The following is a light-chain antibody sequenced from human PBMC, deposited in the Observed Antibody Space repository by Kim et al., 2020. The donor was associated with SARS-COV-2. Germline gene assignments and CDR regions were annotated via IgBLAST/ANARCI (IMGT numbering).Light chain of an antibody. Sequence: EIVLTQSPGTLSLSPGERATLSCRASQSVANNFLAWYQHRPGQAPRLLIYGVSIRAADTPDRFSGSGSGTDFTLTINRLQPEDFGVYYCQQFATSLSFGGGTKVDIK. CDR2: GVS. V-gene: IGKV3-20*01. J-gene: IGKJ4*01. CDR3: QQFATSLS. CDR1: QSVANNF.